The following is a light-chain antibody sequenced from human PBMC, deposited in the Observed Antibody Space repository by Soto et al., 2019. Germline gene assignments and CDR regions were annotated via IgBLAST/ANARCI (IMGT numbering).Light chain of an antibody. CDR3: TSYTSSSTLDV. V-gene: IGLV2-14*01. J-gene: IGLJ1*01. CDR1: SRDVGGYNY. CDR2: EVS. Sequence: QSALTQPASVSGSPGQSITISCTGTSRDVGGYNYVSWYQQHPGKAPKLIIYEVSNRPTGVSNRFSGSKSGHTASLTISGLQSEDEADYFCTSYTSSSTLDVFGTGTKVTV.